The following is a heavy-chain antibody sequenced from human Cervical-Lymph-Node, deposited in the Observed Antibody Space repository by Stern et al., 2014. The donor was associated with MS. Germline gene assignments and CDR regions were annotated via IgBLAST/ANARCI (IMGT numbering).Heavy chain of an antibody. CDR1: GYTLNDLS. D-gene: IGHD6-19*01. CDR2: SSPEDGET. V-gene: IGHV1-24*01. J-gene: IGHJ6*02. CDR3: ASAVTGLNYYFHALDV. Sequence: VQLVQSGAEVKKPGASVKVSCKVSGYTLNDLSLHWVRKAPGEGLEWMGGSSPEDGETIFAQGLQGRVTVTEDTSTDTAYMELSSLRSEDTAVYYCASAVTGLNYYFHALDVWGQGTTVTVSS.